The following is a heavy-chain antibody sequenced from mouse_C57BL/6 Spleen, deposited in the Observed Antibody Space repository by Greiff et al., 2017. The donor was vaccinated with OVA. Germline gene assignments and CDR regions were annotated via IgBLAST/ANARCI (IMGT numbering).Heavy chain of an antibody. Sequence: EVQLVESGGGLVKPGGSLKLSCAASGFTFSDYGMHWVRQAPEKGLEWVAYISSGSSTIYYADTVKGRFTISRDNAKNTLFLQMTSLRSEDTAMYYCARGGQLRAMDYWGQGTSVTVSS. J-gene: IGHJ4*01. CDR2: ISSGSSTI. CDR1: GFTFSDYG. V-gene: IGHV5-17*01. D-gene: IGHD3-2*02. CDR3: ARGGQLRAMDY.